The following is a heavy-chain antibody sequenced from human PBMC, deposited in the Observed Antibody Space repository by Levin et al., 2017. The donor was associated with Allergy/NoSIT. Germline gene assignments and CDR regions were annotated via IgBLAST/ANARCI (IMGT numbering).Heavy chain of an antibody. V-gene: IGHV3-23*01. D-gene: IGHD1-26*01. CDR3: AKGINSGNYYYFDY. Sequence: GGSLRLSCAASGFTFSNYAMNWVRQAPGKGLEWVSSISGSGRDTYYPDSVKGRFTISKDNSKNTLSLQMNSLRVEDTAIYYCAKGINSGNYYYFDYWGQGTLVTVSS. CDR2: ISGSGRDT. J-gene: IGHJ4*02. CDR1: GFTFSNYA.